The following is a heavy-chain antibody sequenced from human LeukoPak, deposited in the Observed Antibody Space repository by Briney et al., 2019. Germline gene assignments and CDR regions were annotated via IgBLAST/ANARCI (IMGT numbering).Heavy chain of an antibody. D-gene: IGHD4-11*01. V-gene: IGHV3-48*03. Sequence: GGSLTLSCAASGFTFSSYEMNWVRQAPGKGLEWVSYISTTGNIKYYADSVLGRFTISRDNAKDSLYLQMNSLRAEDTAVYYCASRKYSNYYFDYWGQGTLVTVSS. CDR3: ASRKYSNYYFDY. CDR1: GFTFSSYE. CDR2: ISTTGNIK. J-gene: IGHJ4*02.